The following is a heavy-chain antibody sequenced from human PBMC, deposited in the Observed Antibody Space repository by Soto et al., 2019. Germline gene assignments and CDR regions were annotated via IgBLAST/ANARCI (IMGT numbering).Heavy chain of an antibody. J-gene: IGHJ6*02. CDR2: ISAYNGNT. D-gene: IGHD3-16*02. V-gene: IGHV1-18*01. Sequence: QVQLVQSGAEVKKPGASVKVSCKASGYTFTSYGISWVRQAPGQGLEWMGWISAYNGNTNYAQKLQGRVTMTTDTSTGTSYRELRSLRSDDTAVYYCARDYSSIVWVSYRPPDALYYYYYGMDVWGQGTTVTVSS. CDR3: ARDYSSIVWVSYRPPDALYYYYYGMDV. CDR1: GYTFTSYG.